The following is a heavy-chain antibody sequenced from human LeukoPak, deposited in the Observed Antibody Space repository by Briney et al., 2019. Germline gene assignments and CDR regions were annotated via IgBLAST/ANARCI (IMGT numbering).Heavy chain of an antibody. CDR1: GFTFSSYS. Sequence: GGSLRLSCGASGFTFSSYSMNWVRQAPGKGLEWVSSISSSSSYIYYADSVKGRFTISRDNAKSSLYLQMNSLRAEDTAVYYCARAYSSGWYKGGTGFDYWGQGTLVTVSS. CDR2: ISSSSSYI. J-gene: IGHJ4*02. CDR3: ARAYSSGWYKGGTGFDY. D-gene: IGHD6-19*01. V-gene: IGHV3-21*01.